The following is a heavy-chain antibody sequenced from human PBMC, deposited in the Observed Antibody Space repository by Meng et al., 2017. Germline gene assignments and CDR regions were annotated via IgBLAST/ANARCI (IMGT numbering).Heavy chain of an antibody. Sequence: VQVEESRRGLVEPSGTLSLTCAVSGVSLSSRNVWSWVRQPPGKGLGWTGETYHSGGNNYHPSLQSRVTISVHKSKNQFSLKLSSVTAADTAVYYCSRWSIYCSGGSCYSFDYWGQGTLVPSPQ. CDR1: GVSLSSRNV. V-gene: IGHV4-4*02. CDR2: TYHSGGN. D-gene: IGHD2-15*01. CDR3: SRWSIYCSGGSCYSFDY. J-gene: IGHJ4*02.